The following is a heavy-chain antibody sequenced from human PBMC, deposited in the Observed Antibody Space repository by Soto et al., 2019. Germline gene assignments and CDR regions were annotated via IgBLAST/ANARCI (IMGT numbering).Heavy chain of an antibody. CDR1: RYIFTNYG. Sequence: QVQLVQSGVEVREPGASVKVSCKAVRYIFTNYGVSWVRQAPGQGLEWMGWITTYNGNTEYAQKFQGRVTMTTDASTSTAYMEQGSMRSDDKAIYYRARALTEYGMDVWGQGTTVTVSS. J-gene: IGHJ6*02. CDR3: ARALTEYGMDV. V-gene: IGHV1-18*01. CDR2: ITTYNGNT.